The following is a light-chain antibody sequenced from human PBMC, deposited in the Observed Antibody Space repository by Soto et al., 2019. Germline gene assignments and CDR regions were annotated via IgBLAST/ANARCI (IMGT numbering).Light chain of an antibody. CDR1: SSDVGGYNF. CDR3: ASYAGRYTFI. Sequence: QSVLTQPRSVSGSPGQSVTISCTGTSSDVGGYNFVSWYQQHPGKVPRLLIYHVSQRPSGVPNHFSGSRSGNTASLTIYGFPADDGDDYNCASYAGRYTFIFGGGTKVTV. CDR2: HVS. V-gene: IGLV2-11*01. J-gene: IGLJ2*01.